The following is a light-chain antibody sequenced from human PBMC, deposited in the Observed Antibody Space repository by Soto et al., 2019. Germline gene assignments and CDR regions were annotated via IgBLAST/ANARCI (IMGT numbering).Light chain of an antibody. J-gene: IGLJ1*01. CDR1: SSNIGSNT. CDR2: SNN. Sequence: QAVVPQPPSASGTPGQRVTISCSGSSSNIGSNTVNWYQQLPGTAPKLLIYSNNQRPSGVPDRFSGSKSGTSASLAISGLQSEDEADYYCAAWDDSLNGYVFGTGTKLTVL. V-gene: IGLV1-44*01. CDR3: AAWDDSLNGYV.